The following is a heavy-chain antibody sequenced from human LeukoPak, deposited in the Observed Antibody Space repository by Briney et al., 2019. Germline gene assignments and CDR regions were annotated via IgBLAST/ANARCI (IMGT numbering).Heavy chain of an antibody. CDR2: IKSKTYGETI. J-gene: IGHJ4*02. D-gene: IGHD5-12*01. V-gene: IGHV3-15*01. CDR1: GFTFTNAW. Sequence: PGGSLRLSCAVSGFTFTNAWLCWVRQAPGKGLEWIGRIKSKTYGETIDYAAPVKGRFTISRDDSENTLYLQMNSLKTEDTAVYYCTTDSGYNYPYATFDYWGQGTLVAVSS. CDR3: TTDSGYNYPYATFDY.